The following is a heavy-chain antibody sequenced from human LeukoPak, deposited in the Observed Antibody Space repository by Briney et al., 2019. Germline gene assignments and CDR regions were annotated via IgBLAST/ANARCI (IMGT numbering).Heavy chain of an antibody. V-gene: IGHV4-59*01. Sequence: SETLSLTCTVSGGSISPYYWSWIRQTPGKGLEWIGYILYSGTTTNYNPSLKSRVTISVDTSKNQFSLKLSSVTATDTAVYYCARVGDWNDLVYWGQGTLVTVSS. J-gene: IGHJ4*02. D-gene: IGHD1-1*01. CDR2: ILYSGTTT. CDR3: ARVGDWNDLVY. CDR1: GGSISPYY.